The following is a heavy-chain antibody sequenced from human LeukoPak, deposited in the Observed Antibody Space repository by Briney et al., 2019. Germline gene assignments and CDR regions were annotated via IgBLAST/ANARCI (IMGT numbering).Heavy chain of an antibody. J-gene: IGHJ6*02. Sequence: ASVKVSCKASGGTFSSYAISWVRQAPGQGLEWMGGIIPIFGTANYAQKFQGRVTITADESTSTAYMELSSLRSEDTAVYYCARKGYSYGFAPWVEREYYYGMDVWGQGTTVTVSS. CDR2: IIPIFGTA. V-gene: IGHV1-69*13. CDR3: ARKGYSYGFAPWVEREYYYGMDV. D-gene: IGHD5-18*01. CDR1: GGTFSSYA.